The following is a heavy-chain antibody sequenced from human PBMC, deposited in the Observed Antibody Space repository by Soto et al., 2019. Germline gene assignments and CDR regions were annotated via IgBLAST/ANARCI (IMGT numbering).Heavy chain of an antibody. Sequence: ASVKVSCKASGYTFTDYYLHWVRQAPGQGLEWMGWISPNSGGANSAQKFQGRVTMTRDTSIGTAYMELSRLRSDDTAVYYCARASSGSYATDSFHHWGQGTLVTSPQ. V-gene: IGHV1-2*02. CDR1: GYTFTDYY. D-gene: IGHD1-26*01. CDR3: ARASSGSYATDSFHH. CDR2: ISPNSGGA. J-gene: IGHJ1*01.